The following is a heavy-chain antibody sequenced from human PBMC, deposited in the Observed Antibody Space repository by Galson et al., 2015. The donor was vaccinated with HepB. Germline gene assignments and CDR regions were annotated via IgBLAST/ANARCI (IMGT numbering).Heavy chain of an antibody. V-gene: IGHV3-30-3*01. Sequence: SLRLSCAASGFTFSSFEMHWVRQAPGKGLEWVAALTYGGSNKYYADSVKGRFTISRDNSKNTLYLQLNSLRAEDTAIYYCAKGYGIFDRWGQGILVTVSS. CDR2: LTYGGSNK. J-gene: IGHJ4*02. D-gene: IGHD5-18*01. CDR1: GFTFSSFE. CDR3: AKGYGIFDR.